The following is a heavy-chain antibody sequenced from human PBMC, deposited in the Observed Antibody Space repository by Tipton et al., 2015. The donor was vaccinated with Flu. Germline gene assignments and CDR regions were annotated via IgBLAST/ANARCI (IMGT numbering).Heavy chain of an antibody. J-gene: IGHJ4*02. CDR1: GITFRTNW. V-gene: IGHV3-7*01. CDR2: IKEIGTEK. Sequence: GSLRLSCAASGITFRTNWMSWVRQAPGKGLEWVANIKEIGTEKHYVDSVKGRFTISRDNAKSSLYLQMDSLRAEDTAVYYCARDSFGGALDYWGQGTLVTVSS. CDR3: ARDSFGGALDY. D-gene: IGHD2-21*01.